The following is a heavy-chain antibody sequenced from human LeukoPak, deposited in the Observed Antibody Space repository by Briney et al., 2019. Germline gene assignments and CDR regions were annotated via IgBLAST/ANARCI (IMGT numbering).Heavy chain of an antibody. CDR3: ANTRSVRWPSFFHC. CDR2: IYPGDSDT. Sequence: WESPEIFLRGSGYSFSSYWHDRVPQVPGKGLEWMGSIYPGDSDTRYSPSFQGQVTISADKSINTAYLQWSSLKASDSAMYYCANTRSVRWPSFFHCWGQATLVTVSS. J-gene: IGHJ4*02. D-gene: IGHD4-23*01. CDR1: GYSFSSYW. V-gene: IGHV5-51*01.